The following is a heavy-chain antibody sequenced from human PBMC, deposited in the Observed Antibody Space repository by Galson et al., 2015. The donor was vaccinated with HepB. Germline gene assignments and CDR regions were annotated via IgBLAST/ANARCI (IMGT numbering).Heavy chain of an antibody. V-gene: IGHV3-64*01. Sequence: SLRLSCAASGFAFSSYAMHWVRQAPGKGLEYVSAISSNGGSTYYANSVKGRFTISRDNSKNTLYLQMGSLRAEDMAVYYCARAMLSSGGHDAFDIWGQGTMVTVSS. D-gene: IGHD2-2*01. J-gene: IGHJ3*02. CDR3: ARAMLSSGGHDAFDI. CDR2: ISSNGGST. CDR1: GFAFSSYA.